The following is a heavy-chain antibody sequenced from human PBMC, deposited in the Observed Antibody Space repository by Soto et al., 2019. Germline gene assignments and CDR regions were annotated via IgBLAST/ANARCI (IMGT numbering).Heavy chain of an antibody. Sequence: QVQLVQSGAEVKKPGSSVKVSCKASGGTFSSYAISWVRQAPGQGLEWMGGIIPIVGTANYAQKFQGRVTITADESTSPAYMELSSLRSEDTAVYYCARGLSDYYDSSGYSGYFDYWGQGTLVTVSS. CDR2: IIPIVGTA. CDR3: ARGLSDYYDSSGYSGYFDY. J-gene: IGHJ4*02. D-gene: IGHD3-22*01. CDR1: GGTFSSYA. V-gene: IGHV1-69*01.